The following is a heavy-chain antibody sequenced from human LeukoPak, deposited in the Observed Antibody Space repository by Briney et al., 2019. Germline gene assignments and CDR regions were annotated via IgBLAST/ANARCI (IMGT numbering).Heavy chain of an antibody. CDR2: IWYDGRTK. J-gene: IGHJ4*02. D-gene: IGHD4-11*01. CDR1: GFTFSSYG. Sequence: GGSLRLSCAASGFTFSSYGVHWVRQAPGKGLEWVAVIWYDGRTKYYADSVKGRFTISRDDSKNTLYLQMNSLGAEDTALYYCAREGGDDYSLDYWGQGTLVTVSS. V-gene: IGHV3-33*01. CDR3: AREGGDDYSLDY.